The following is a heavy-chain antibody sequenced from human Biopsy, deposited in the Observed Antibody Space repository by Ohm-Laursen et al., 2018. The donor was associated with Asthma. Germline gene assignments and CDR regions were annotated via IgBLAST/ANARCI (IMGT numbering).Heavy chain of an antibody. J-gene: IGHJ3*01. D-gene: IGHD3-9*01. CDR3: ARTYYDFLTGQVKDVFGV. Sequence: ASEKASCNASGYNFISFAIHWVRQAPGQRLEWMGWVNTGNGDTKYSQKFQGRVTITRDTSASSAYMELRSLRSEDTATYYCARTYYDFLTGQVKDVFGVWGQGTMVTVSS. CDR2: VNTGNGDT. V-gene: IGHV1-3*04. CDR1: GYNFISFA.